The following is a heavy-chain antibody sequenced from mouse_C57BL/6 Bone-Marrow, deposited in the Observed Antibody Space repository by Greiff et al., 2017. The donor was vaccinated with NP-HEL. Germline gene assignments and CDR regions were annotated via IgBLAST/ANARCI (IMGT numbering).Heavy chain of an antibody. CDR3: AREDDYDPPNYCDY. Sequence: DVKLQESGPGLVKPSQSLSLTCSVTGYSITSGYYWNWIRQFPGNKLEWMGYISYDGSNNYNPSLKNRISITRDTSKNQFFLKLNSVTTEDTATYYCAREDDYDPPNYCDYWGQGTTLTVSS. CDR1: GYSITSGYY. J-gene: IGHJ2*01. D-gene: IGHD2-4*01. CDR2: ISYDGSN. V-gene: IGHV3-6*01.